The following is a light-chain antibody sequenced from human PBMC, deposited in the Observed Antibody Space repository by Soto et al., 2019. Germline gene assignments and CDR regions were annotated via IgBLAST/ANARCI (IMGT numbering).Light chain of an antibody. V-gene: IGLV1-51*01. CDR2: DDN. Sequence: SVLTQPPSASGTPGQRVTISCSGSSSNIGYNSVSWYQQLPGTAPKLLIYDDNKRPSGIPDRFSGSKSGTSATLGITGFQTGDEADYYCGSWDSSLSAYVFGTGTKVTVL. CDR1: SSNIGYNS. J-gene: IGLJ1*01. CDR3: GSWDSSLSAYV.